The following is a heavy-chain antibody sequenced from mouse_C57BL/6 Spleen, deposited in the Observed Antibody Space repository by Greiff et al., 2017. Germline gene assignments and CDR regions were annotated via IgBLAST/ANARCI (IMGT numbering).Heavy chain of an antibody. CDR3: ARHLTGFFDY. CDR1: GFTFSSYG. Sequence: EVHLVESGGDLVKPGGSLKLSCAASGFTFSSYGMSWVRQTPDKRLEWVATISSGGSYTYYPDSVKGRFTISRDNAKNTLYLQMSSLKSEDTAMYYCARHLTGFFDYWGQGTTLTVSS. J-gene: IGHJ2*01. D-gene: IGHD4-1*01. CDR2: ISSGGSYT. V-gene: IGHV5-6*01.